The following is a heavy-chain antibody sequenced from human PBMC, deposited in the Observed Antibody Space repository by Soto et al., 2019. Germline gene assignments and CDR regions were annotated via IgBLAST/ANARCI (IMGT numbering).Heavy chain of an antibody. V-gene: IGHV4-31*02. Sequence: PSETLSLTCTVXGGSISSGGYYWSWIRQHPGKGLEWIGYIYYSGSTYYNPSLKSRVTISVDTSKNQFSLKLSSVTAADTAVYYCAREDCSSTRCYDTWFDPWGQGTLVTVSS. D-gene: IGHD2-2*01. CDR3: AREDCSSTRCYDTWFDP. CDR2: IYYSGST. J-gene: IGHJ5*02. CDR1: GGSISSGGYY.